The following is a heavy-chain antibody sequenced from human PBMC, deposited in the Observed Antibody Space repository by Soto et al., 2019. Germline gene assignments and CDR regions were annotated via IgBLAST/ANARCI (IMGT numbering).Heavy chain of an antibody. CDR1: GFTFSTYT. Sequence: PGGSLRLSCAVSGFTFSTYTMTWVRQAPGKGLEWVSYINSSSSTIYYADSVKGRFTISRDNAKNSLYLQMNSLRAEDTAVYYCATWKDSSNSYYFDYWGQGTLVTVSS. V-gene: IGHV3-48*01. CDR3: ATWKDSSNSYYFDY. D-gene: IGHD6-13*01. J-gene: IGHJ4*02. CDR2: INSSSSTI.